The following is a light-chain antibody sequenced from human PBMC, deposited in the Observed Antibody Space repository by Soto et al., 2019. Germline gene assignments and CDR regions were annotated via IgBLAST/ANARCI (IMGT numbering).Light chain of an antibody. CDR1: QSISSY. V-gene: IGKV1-39*01. Sequence: DIQMTQSPCSLSTSVGDRVTITCLASQSISSYLNWYQQKPGKAPKLLIYAASSLQSGVPSRFSGSGSGTDFTLTINSLQPEDFATYYCQQSYSTPYTFGQGTKVDIK. CDR2: AAS. J-gene: IGKJ2*01. CDR3: QQSYSTPYT.